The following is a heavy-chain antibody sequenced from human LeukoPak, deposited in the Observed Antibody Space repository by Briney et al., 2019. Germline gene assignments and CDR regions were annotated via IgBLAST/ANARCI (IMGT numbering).Heavy chain of an antibody. CDR2: ISSSGSYI. CDR1: RFTFSSYS. V-gene: IGHV3-21*04. J-gene: IGHJ3*02. D-gene: IGHD2-15*01. Sequence: GGSLRLSCAASRFTFSSYSMNWVRQAPGKGLEWVSSISSSGSYIYYADSVKGRFTISRDNSKNTLYLQMNSLRAEDTAVYYCAKDTLGYCSGGSCLRPPFDIWGQGTMVTVSS. CDR3: AKDTLGYCSGGSCLRPPFDI.